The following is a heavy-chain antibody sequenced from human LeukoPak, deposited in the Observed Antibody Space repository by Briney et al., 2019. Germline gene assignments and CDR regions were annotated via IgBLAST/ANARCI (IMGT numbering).Heavy chain of an antibody. CDR1: GGSISSSSYY. V-gene: IGHV4-39*07. Sequence: TSETLSLTCTVSGGSISSSSYYWGWIRQPPGKGLEWIGSIYYRGSTYYNPSLKSRVTISVDTSKNQFSLKLSSVTAADTAVYYCARDTGYSSGWYGDYYYYYGMDVWGQGTTVTVSS. J-gene: IGHJ6*02. D-gene: IGHD6-19*01. CDR3: ARDTGYSSGWYGDYYYYYGMDV. CDR2: IYYRGST.